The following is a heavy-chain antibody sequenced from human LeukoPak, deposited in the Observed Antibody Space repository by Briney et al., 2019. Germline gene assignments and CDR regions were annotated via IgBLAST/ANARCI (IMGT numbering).Heavy chain of an antibody. CDR1: GFTFSTYE. CDR2: IISGGTTQ. CDR3: ARDTRDYDILTGYYHNYYYYGMDD. D-gene: IGHD3-9*01. Sequence: PGGSLRLSCSASGFTFSTYEMNWVRQTPGKGLEWVAHIISGGTTQYYADSVRGRFTVSRDNAKNSLYLHMNSLRAEDTAVYYCARDTRDYDILTGYYHNYYYYGMDDWGQGTTVTVSS. J-gene: IGHJ6*02. V-gene: IGHV3-48*03.